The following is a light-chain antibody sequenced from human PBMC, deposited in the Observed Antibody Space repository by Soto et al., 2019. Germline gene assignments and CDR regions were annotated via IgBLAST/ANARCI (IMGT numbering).Light chain of an antibody. CDR1: QSVSSSQ. J-gene: IGKJ3*01. V-gene: IGKV3-20*01. CDR3: QEYGNSQGT. CDR2: GAS. Sequence: EMVLTQSPGTLSLSPGQRATLSCRASQSVSSSQLAWYQQKPGQAPRLLIYGASRRATGVPDSFSGSGSGTYFALTISRLEREDFAVYYCQEYGNSQGTFGPWTEVDI.